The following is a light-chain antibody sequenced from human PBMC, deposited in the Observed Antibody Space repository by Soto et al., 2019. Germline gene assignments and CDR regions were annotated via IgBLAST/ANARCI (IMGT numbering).Light chain of an antibody. CDR3: QQYNNFWT. CDR2: DGS. Sequence: DIQMTQSPSALSASVGDRVTITCRASQSISSWLAWYQQKPGKAPRLLIYDGSHLERGVPSRFSGSGSGTEFILTISDLQPDDLATYYCQQYNNFWTFGPGTKVEI. J-gene: IGKJ1*01. V-gene: IGKV1-5*01. CDR1: QSISSW.